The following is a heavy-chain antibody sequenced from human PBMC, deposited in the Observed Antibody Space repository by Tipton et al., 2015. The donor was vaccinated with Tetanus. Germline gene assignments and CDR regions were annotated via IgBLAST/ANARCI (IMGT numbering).Heavy chain of an antibody. D-gene: IGHD5-18*01. CDR1: GGSFSAYY. V-gene: IGHV4-34*01. Sequence: TLSLTCAVYGGSFSAYYWSWIRQSPGKGLEWIGEINHSGSTTYSPPFKSRVTISVDTPKNQFSLKLTSLTVADTAVYYCARGGSYSYGPRGFDRWGRGTLVTVSS. J-gene: IGHJ2*01. CDR2: INHSGST. CDR3: ARGGSYSYGPRGFDR.